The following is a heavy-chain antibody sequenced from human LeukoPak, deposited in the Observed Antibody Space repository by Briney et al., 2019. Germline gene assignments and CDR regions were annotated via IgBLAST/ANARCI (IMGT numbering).Heavy chain of an antibody. Sequence: ASVKVSCKASGYTFTSYYMHWVRQAPGQGLEWMGIINPSGGSTSYAQKFQGRVTMTRNTSISTAYMELSSLRSEDTAVYYCARGYPIAAAGDYWGQGTLVTVSS. CDR1: GYTFTSYY. V-gene: IGHV1-46*01. CDR2: INPSGGST. J-gene: IGHJ4*02. CDR3: ARGYPIAAAGDY. D-gene: IGHD6-13*01.